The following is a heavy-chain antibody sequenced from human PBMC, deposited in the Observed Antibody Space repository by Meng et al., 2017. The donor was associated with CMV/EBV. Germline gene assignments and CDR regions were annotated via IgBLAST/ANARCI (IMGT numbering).Heavy chain of an antibody. CDR1: GGTFSSYT. CDR2: TIPILGIA. CDR3: ARGGPYYFDY. Sequence: SVKVSCKASGGTFSSYTISWVRQAPGQGLEWMGRTIPILGIANYAQKFQGRVTITADKSTSTAYMELSSLRSEDTAVYYCARGGPYYFDYWGQGTLVTVSS. J-gene: IGHJ4*02. V-gene: IGHV1-69*02. D-gene: IGHD3-16*01.